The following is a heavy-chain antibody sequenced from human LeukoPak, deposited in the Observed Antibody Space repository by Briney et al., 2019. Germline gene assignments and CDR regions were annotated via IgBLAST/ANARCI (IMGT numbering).Heavy chain of an antibody. CDR2: IIPIFGTA. CDR1: GGTFSSYA. CDR3: ARGGSGSYYPHDD. J-gene: IGHJ4*02. V-gene: IGHV1-69*01. D-gene: IGHD1-26*01. Sequence: RASVKVSCKASGGTFSSYAISWVRQAPGQGLEWMGGIIPIFGTANYAQKFQGRVTITADESTSTAYMELSSLRSEDTAVYYYARGGSGSYYPHDDWGQGTLVTVSS.